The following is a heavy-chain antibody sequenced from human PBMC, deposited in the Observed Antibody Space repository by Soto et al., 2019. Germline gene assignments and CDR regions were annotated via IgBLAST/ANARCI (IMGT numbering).Heavy chain of an antibody. CDR1: GFTFFSYA. D-gene: IGHD3-10*01. Sequence: EVQLLESGGGLVQPGGSLRLSCAASGFTFFSYAMSWVRQAPGKGLEWVSSISGGGSSTYYADSVKGRFTISRDISKSTLYLQMNSLRSDDTAVYFCARGRRFTLSYAMDVWGQGTTVTVSS. J-gene: IGHJ6*02. V-gene: IGHV3-23*01. CDR2: ISGGGSST. CDR3: ARGRRFTLSYAMDV.